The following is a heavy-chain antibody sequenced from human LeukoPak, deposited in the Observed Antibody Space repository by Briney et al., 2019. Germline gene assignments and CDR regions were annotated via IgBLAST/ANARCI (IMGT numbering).Heavy chain of an antibody. J-gene: IGHJ4*02. Sequence: PSETLSLTCAVYGGSFSGYYWSWIRQPPGKGLEWIGEINHSGSTNYNPSLKSRVTISVDTSKNQFSLKLSSVTAADTAVYYRARGRGQLLIWGQGTLVTVSS. V-gene: IGHV4-34*01. CDR3: ARGRGQLLI. CDR2: INHSGST. D-gene: IGHD2-2*01. CDR1: GGSFSGYY.